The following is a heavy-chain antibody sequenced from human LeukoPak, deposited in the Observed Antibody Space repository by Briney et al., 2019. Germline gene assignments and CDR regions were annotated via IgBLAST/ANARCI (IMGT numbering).Heavy chain of an antibody. Sequence: GGSLRLSCAASGFTFDDYGMSWVRRAPGKGLEWVSGINWNGGSTGYADSVKGRFTISRDNAKNSLYLQMNSLTAEDTAVYYCARGSVAVRWDWGQGTLVTVSS. CDR2: INWNGGST. D-gene: IGHD3-10*01. J-gene: IGHJ4*02. CDR1: GFTFDDYG. CDR3: ARGSVAVRWD. V-gene: IGHV3-20*04.